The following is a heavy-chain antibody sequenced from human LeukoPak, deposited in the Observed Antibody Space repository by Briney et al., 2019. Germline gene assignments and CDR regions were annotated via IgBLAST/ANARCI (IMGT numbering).Heavy chain of an antibody. CDR1: GYTFTSHW. Sequence: GKSLKISCQDSGYTFTSHWIGWVRQVPGKGLEWTGIIYPGDSDTRYSPSFEGQVTISADKSITTAYLQWSSLKASDSAIYYCARGHRDYYYIDVWGKGTTVTVSS. V-gene: IGHV5-51*01. CDR2: IYPGDSDT. J-gene: IGHJ6*03. CDR3: ARGHRDYYYIDV.